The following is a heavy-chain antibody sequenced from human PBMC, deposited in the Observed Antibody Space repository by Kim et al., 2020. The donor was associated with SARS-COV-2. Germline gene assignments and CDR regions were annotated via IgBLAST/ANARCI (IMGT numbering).Heavy chain of an antibody. CDR2: FDPEDGET. D-gene: IGHD3-10*01. CDR3: ATVPVWFGEFVY. CDR1: GYTLTELS. J-gene: IGHJ4*02. Sequence: ASVKVSCKVSGYTLTELSMHWVRQAPGKGLEWMGGFDPEDGETIYAQKFQGRVTMTEDTSTDTAYMELSSLRSEDTAVYYCATVPVWFGEFVYWGQGTLVTVSS. V-gene: IGHV1-24*01.